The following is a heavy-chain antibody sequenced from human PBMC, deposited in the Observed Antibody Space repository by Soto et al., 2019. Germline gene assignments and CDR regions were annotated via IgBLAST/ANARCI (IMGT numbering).Heavy chain of an antibody. D-gene: IGHD2-2*01. CDR2: MSNDGKNK. CDR3: ARDVYCRSNNCLRNIVEY. J-gene: IGHJ4*02. Sequence: QVQLVESGGGVVQPGRSLRLSCAASGFTFSNYGMHWVRQAPGKGLEWVAIMSNDGKNKFYADSVKGRFTISRDDSKNTLYLQMDSLKTEDTAVYSCARDVYCRSNNCLRNIVEYWGQGTLVTVSS. CDR1: GFTFSNYG. V-gene: IGHV3-30*03.